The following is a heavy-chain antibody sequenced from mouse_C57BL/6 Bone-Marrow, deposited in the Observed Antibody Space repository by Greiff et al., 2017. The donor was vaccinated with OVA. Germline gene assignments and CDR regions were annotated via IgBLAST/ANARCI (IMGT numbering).Heavy chain of an antibody. CDR1: GFTFSDYY. V-gene: IGHV5-12*01. CDR3: ARHHYGSSYWYFDV. D-gene: IGHD1-1*01. CDR2: ISNGGGST. Sequence: EVQLQESGGGLVQPGGSLKLSCAASGFTFSDYYMYWVRQTPEKRLEWVAYISNGGGSTYYPDTVKGRFTISRDNAKNTLYLQMSRLKSEDTAMYYCARHHYGSSYWYFDVWGTGTTVTVSS. J-gene: IGHJ1*03.